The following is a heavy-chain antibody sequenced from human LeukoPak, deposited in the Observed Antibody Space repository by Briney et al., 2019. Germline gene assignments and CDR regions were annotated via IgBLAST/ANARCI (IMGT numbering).Heavy chain of an antibody. Sequence: WGSLRLSCAASGFTASSNSMSWVRQAPGKGLEWVSVIYSGGTTYYADSVKGRFTISRDNSKNTLYLQMNSLRAEDTAVYYCARGAYSSSWYFGYWGQGTLVTVSS. CDR1: GFTASSNS. D-gene: IGHD6-13*01. CDR2: IYSGGTT. CDR3: ARGAYSSSWYFGY. V-gene: IGHV3-53*01. J-gene: IGHJ4*02.